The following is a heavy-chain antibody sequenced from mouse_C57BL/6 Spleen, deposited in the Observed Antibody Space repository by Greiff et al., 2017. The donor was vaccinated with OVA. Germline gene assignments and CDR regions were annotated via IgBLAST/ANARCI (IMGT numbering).Heavy chain of an antibody. CDR1: GYAFSSSW. CDR2: IYPGDGDT. CDR3: ARSGYGSSYVYAMDY. J-gene: IGHJ4*01. V-gene: IGHV1-82*01. D-gene: IGHD1-1*01. Sequence: ESGPELVKPGASVKISCKASGYAFSSSWMNWVKQRPGKGLEWIGRIYPGDGDTNYNGKFKGKATLTADKSSSTAYMQLSSLTSEDSAVYFCARSGYGSSYVYAMDYWGQGTSVTVSS.